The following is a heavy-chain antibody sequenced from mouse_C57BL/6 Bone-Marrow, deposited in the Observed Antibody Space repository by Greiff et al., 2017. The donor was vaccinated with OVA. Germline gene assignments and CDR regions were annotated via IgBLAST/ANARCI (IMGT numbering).Heavy chain of an antibody. CDR1: GFTFSSYA. CDR2: ISDGGSYT. V-gene: IGHV5-4*01. D-gene: IGHD4-1*01. Sequence: EVKLVESGGGLVKPGGSLKLSCAASGFTFSSYAMSWVRQTPEKRLEWVATISDGGSYTYYPDNVKGRFTISRDNAKNNLYLQMSHLKSEDTAMYYCARDETLGSFAYWGQGTLVTVSA. CDR3: ARDETLGSFAY. J-gene: IGHJ3*01.